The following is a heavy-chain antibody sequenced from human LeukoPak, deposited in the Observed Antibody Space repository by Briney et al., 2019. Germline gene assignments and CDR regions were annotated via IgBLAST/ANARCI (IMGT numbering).Heavy chain of an antibody. V-gene: IGHV3-21*01. J-gene: IGHJ5*02. CDR2: ISSSSSYI. Sequence: GGSLRLSCAASGFTFSSYSMNWVRQAPGKGLEWVSSISSSSSYIYYADSVKGRFTISRDNAKNSLYLQMNSLRAEDTAVYYCAREGWCSSTSCYSGGGDWFDPWGQGTLVTVSS. CDR3: AREGWCSSTSCYSGGGDWFDP. CDR1: GFTFSSYS. D-gene: IGHD2-2*01.